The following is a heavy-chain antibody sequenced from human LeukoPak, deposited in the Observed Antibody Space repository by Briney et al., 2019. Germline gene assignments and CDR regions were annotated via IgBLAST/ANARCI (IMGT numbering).Heavy chain of an antibody. J-gene: IGHJ4*02. CDR2: INAGNGNT. Sequence: GASVKVSCKASGYTFTSYAMHWVRQAPGQRLEWMGWINAGNGNTKYSQKFQGRVTMTRDTSISTAYMELSRLRSDDTAVYYCARGYYYDSSGSTFDFWGQGTLVTVSS. D-gene: IGHD3-22*01. CDR1: GYTFTSYA. V-gene: IGHV1-3*01. CDR3: ARGYYYDSSGSTFDF.